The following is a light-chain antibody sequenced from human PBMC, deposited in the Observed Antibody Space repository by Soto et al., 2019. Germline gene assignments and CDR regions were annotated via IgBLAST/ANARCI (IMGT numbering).Light chain of an antibody. J-gene: IGKJ5*01. CDR3: QQYYSSVVT. CDR1: QSILSSSNNKNS. CDR2: WAS. Sequence: DIVMTQSPDSLAVSLGERATINCKSSQSILSSSNNKNSLAWVQQQPGQPPKLLIYWASTRESGVPDRFSGSGSGTDFTLTISSLQAEDVAVYYCQQYYSSVVTFGQGTRLEIK. V-gene: IGKV4-1*01.